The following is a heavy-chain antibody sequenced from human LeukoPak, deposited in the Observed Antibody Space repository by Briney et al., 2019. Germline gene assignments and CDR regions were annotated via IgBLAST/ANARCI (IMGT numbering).Heavy chain of an antibody. CDR1: GFTFSSYA. Sequence: GGSLRLSCAASGFTFSSYAIHWVRQAPGKGLEWVAVISYDGSNKYYTDSVKGRFTISRDNSKNTLYLQMNSLRAEDTAVYYCARDTGYSSSRYGFEYYFDHWGQGTLVTVSS. V-gene: IGHV3-30-3*01. CDR2: ISYDGSNK. CDR3: ARDTGYSSSRYGFEYYFDH. J-gene: IGHJ4*02. D-gene: IGHD6-13*01.